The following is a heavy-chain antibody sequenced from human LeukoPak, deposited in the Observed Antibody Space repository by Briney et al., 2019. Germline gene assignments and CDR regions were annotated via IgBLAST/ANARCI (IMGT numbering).Heavy chain of an antibody. CDR1: GGSISSSSYY. CDR2: IYYSGST. D-gene: IGHD2-2*01. V-gene: IGHV4-39*01. J-gene: IGHJ4*02. Sequence: SETLSLTCTVSGGSISSSSYYWGWIRQPPGKGLEWIGSIYYSGSTYYSPSLKSRVTISVDTSKNQFSLKLSSVTAADTAVYYCARQARVVPAAIRRGDIDYWGQGTLVTVSS. CDR3: ARQARVVPAAIRRGDIDY.